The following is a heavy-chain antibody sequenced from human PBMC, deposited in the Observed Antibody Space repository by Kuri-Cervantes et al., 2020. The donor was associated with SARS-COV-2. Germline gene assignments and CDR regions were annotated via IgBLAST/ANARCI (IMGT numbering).Heavy chain of an antibody. CDR1: GDSMSSYY. V-gene: IGHV4-59*01. CDR3: ARTRFLEWSYIQH. J-gene: IGHJ1*01. CDR2: IDYSGNT. D-gene: IGHD3-3*01. Sequence: GSLRLSCTVSGDSMSSYYWSWIRQSPGKGLEWIGFIDYSGNTKYNPSLQSRVTVSIDTSKNQFFLRLTSVTAADTALYYCARTRFLEWSYIQHWGQGTLVTVSS.